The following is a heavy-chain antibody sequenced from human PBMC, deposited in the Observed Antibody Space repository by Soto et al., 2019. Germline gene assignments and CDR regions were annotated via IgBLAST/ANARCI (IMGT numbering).Heavy chain of an antibody. CDR1: GFTFSSYA. J-gene: IGHJ4*02. CDR2: ISGGGGGT. D-gene: IGHD4-4*01. CDR3: AKAPYGVTFPFDY. Sequence: GGSLRLSCAASGFTFSSYAMSWVRQAPGRGLEWVSAISGGGGGTYYADSVKGRFTISRDNSKNTLYPQMNSLRAEDTAVYYCAKAPYGVTFPFDYWGQGTLVTVSS. V-gene: IGHV3-23*01.